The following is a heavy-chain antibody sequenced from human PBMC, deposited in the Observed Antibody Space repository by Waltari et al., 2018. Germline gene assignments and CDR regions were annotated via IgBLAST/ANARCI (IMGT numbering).Heavy chain of an antibody. J-gene: IGHJ4*02. Sequence: QVQLQQWGAGLLKPSETLSLTCAVYGGSFSGYYWSWIRQPPGKGLEWIGEINHSGSTNYNPSLKSRVTISVDTSKNQFSLKLSSVTAADTAVYYCARGWAFGGSGKIDYWGQGTLLTVSS. CDR2: INHSGST. D-gene: IGHD3-10*01. CDR1: GGSFSGYY. CDR3: ARGWAFGGSGKIDY. V-gene: IGHV4-34*01.